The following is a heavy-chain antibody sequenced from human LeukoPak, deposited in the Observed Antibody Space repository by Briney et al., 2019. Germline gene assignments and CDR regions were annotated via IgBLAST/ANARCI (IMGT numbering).Heavy chain of an antibody. CDR2: INHSGST. CDR1: GGSFSGYY. V-gene: IGHV4-34*01. J-gene: IGHJ4*02. Sequence: SETLSLTCAVYGGSFSGYYWSWIRQPPGKGLEWIGEINHSGSTNYNPSLKSRVTISVDTSKNQFSLKLSSVTAADTAVYYCLTYYYDSSGYVFDYWGQGTLVTVSS. CDR3: LTYYYDSSGYVFDY. D-gene: IGHD3-22*01.